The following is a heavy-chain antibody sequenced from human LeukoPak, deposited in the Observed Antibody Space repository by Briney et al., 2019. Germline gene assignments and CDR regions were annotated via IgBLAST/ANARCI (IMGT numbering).Heavy chain of an antibody. J-gene: IGHJ4*02. V-gene: IGHV1-46*01. D-gene: IGHD6-19*01. Sequence: ASVKVSCKPSGYTFTSYYIHWVRQAPGQGLEWMGIINPSGGSTTYAQEFQGRVTMTRDTSTSTVYMELSSLRSEDTAVFYCTRGGSLAAAPHLYYFDYWGQGTPVTVSS. CDR3: TRGGSLAAAPHLYYFDY. CDR2: INPSGGST. CDR1: GYTFTSYY.